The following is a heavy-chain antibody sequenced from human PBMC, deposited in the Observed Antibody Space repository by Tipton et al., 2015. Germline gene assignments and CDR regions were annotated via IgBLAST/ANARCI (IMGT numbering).Heavy chain of an antibody. CDR1: GGSISNSNYY. Sequence: TLFLTCTVSGGSISNSNYYWGWIRQPPGKGLEWIGSLSYSGKTDYNPPLRSRVTRSVDTSKNQFSLRLSSVTAADTAVYYCARSLFPETAGLENWFDPWGQGTLVTVSS. J-gene: IGHJ5*02. V-gene: IGHV4-39*01. CDR2: LSYSGKT. D-gene: IGHD6-13*01. CDR3: ARSLFPETAGLENWFDP.